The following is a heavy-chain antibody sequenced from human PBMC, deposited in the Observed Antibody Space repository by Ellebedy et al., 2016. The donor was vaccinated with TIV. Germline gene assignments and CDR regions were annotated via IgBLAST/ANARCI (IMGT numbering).Heavy chain of an antibody. CDR2: FYSSGST. CDR3: ARARPRPVRDGNTFYFDY. CDR1: GDSMNGYY. D-gene: IGHD5-24*01. V-gene: IGHV4-59*01. J-gene: IGHJ4*02. Sequence: MPSETLSLTCTVSGDSMNGYYWNWIRQAPGKGPEWMGYFYSSGSTNYNPSLNSRVTISLDRSKNQFSLKLTSVPAAATAVYYCARARPRPVRDGNTFYFDYWGQGTLVTVSS.